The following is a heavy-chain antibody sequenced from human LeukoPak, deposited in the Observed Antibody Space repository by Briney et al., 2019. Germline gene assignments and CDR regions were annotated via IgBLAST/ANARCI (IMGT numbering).Heavy chain of an antibody. CDR1: GGSISSYY. D-gene: IGHD6-13*01. CDR3: ARDLGAGWYYFDY. CDR2: IYYSGST. V-gene: IGHV4-59*01. Sequence: MPSETLSLTCTVSGGSISSYYWSWIRQPPGKGLEWIGYIYYSGSTNYNPSLKSRVTISVDTSKNQFSLKLSSVTAADTAVYYCARDLGAGWYYFDYWGQGTLVTVSS. J-gene: IGHJ4*02.